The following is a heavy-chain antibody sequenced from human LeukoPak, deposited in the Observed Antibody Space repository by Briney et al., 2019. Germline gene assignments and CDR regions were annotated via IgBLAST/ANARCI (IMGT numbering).Heavy chain of an antibody. Sequence: PSETLSLTPALYGGSFSGYYWSLIPHPPRKRLEWIGEINHSGSTNYNPSLKSRVTISVDTSKNQFSLKLRSVPAADTAVYYCARRWGYYGSGRIDYWGQGTLVTVSS. J-gene: IGHJ4*02. D-gene: IGHD3-10*01. V-gene: IGHV4-34*01. CDR3: ARRWGYYGSGRIDY. CDR1: GGSFSGYY. CDR2: INHSGST.